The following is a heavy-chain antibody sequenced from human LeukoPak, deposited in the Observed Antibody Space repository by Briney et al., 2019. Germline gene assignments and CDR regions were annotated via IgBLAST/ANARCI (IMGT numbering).Heavy chain of an antibody. CDR3: ARALRRITMVQGVIPY. J-gene: IGHJ4*02. V-gene: IGHV1-2*02. CDR2: INPNSGGT. D-gene: IGHD3-10*01. CDR1: GYTFTGYY. Sequence: ASVKVSCKASGYTFTGYYMNWVRQAPGQGLEWMGWINPNSGGTNYAQKFQGRVTMTRDTSISTAYMELSRLRSDDTAVYYCARALRRITMVQGVIPYWGQGTLVTVSS.